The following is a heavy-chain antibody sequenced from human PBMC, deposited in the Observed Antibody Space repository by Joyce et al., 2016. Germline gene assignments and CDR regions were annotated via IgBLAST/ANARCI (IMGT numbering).Heavy chain of an antibody. Sequence: QVQLVESGGGVVQPGTALRLSCLASGFTFSNYGMHWVRQAPGKGREGVAVIWFDENKRHYSDSVRGRFTISRDNSKNTLYQQMNSLRVEDTAVYYCARALNDYWGQGTLVTVSS. CDR3: ARALNDY. CDR1: GFTFSNYG. V-gene: IGHV3-33*01. J-gene: IGHJ4*02. CDR2: IWFDENKR.